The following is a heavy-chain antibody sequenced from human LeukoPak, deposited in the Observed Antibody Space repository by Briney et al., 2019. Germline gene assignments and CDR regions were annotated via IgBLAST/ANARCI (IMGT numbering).Heavy chain of an antibody. CDR2: ITSSGSTI. CDR3: ARANYYDISGYDY. V-gene: IGHV3-48*03. J-gene: IGHJ4*02. Sequence: GGSLRLSCAASGFTFRSYEMNWVRQAPGKGLEWVSYITSSGSTIYYADSVKGRFTISRDNAKNSLYLQMNSLRAEDTAVYYCARANYYDISGYDYWGQGTLVTLSS. CDR1: GFTFRSYE. D-gene: IGHD3-22*01.